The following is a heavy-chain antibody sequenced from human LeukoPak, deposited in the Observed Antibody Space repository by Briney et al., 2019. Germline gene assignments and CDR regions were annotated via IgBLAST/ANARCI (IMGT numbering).Heavy chain of an antibody. CDR2: TSYDGTYK. J-gene: IGHJ4*02. CDR3: AKDPEPYYQDNSGVYDY. Sequence: RRSLRLSCEASGFTFRSYGMHWVRQAPGKGLEWVAVTSYDGTYKYYADSVKGRFTISRDNSKNTVYLQMDSLRAEDTAVYYCAKDPEPYYQDNSGVYDYWGQGTLVTVSS. D-gene: IGHD3-22*01. CDR1: GFTFRSYG. V-gene: IGHV3-30*18.